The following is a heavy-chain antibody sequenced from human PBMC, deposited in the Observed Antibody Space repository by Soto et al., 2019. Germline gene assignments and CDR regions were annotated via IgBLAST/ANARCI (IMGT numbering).Heavy chain of an antibody. CDR2: INLNGASI. J-gene: IGHJ4*02. CDR1: GFTFDDYG. V-gene: IGHV3-20*04. Sequence: EVQLVESGGGGVRPGGSLRLSCAASGFTFDDYGMSWVRQAPGKGLEWVSGINLNGASIGYADSVKGRFTISRDMAKISFYLEMNSLRAEDSALYYCARFGSVSSSLDYCGQGTLVPVAS. D-gene: IGHD3-10*01. CDR3: ARFGSVSSSLDY.